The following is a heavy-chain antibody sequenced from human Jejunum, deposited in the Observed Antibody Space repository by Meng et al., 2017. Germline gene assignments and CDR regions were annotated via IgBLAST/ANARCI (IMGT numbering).Heavy chain of an antibody. D-gene: IGHD5-18*01. CDR2: IRADAATT. CDR1: GFTFSSYV. J-gene: IGHJ4*02. V-gene: IGHV3-23*04. CDR3: AKHRYTYGYQEIDS. Sequence: EVQRVDAGGGGVQPGGCRISAGAASGFTFSSYVMSWVRQAPGKGLEWVSSIRADAATTDYADSVKGRFTISRDNSKNTLSLQMNSLRAEDSATYYCAKHRYTYGYQEIDSWGQGTLVTVSS.